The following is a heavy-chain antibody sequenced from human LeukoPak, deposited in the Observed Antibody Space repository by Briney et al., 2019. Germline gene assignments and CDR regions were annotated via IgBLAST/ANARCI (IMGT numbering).Heavy chain of an antibody. CDR3: VRRTSGSYSDY. D-gene: IGHD1-26*01. Sequence: SETLSLTCTVSGGSISSSSVYWGWIRQPPGTGLEWITTISYSGSTTSYNPSLKSRVTISVDTSKNQFSLKLNSVTAADTAVYYCVRRTSGSYSDYWGQGTLVTVSS. CDR1: GGSISSSSVY. V-gene: IGHV4-39*01. CDR2: ISYSGSTT. J-gene: IGHJ4*02.